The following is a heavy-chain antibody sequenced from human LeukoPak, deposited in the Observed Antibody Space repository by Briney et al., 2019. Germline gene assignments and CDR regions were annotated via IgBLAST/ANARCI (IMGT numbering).Heavy chain of an antibody. V-gene: IGHV3-30*02. D-gene: IGHD1-26*01. Sequence: GGSLRLSCAASGFTFSSYGMHWVRQAPGKGLEWVAFIRYDGSNKYYADSVRGRFTISRDNSKNTLYLQMNSLRAEDTAVYYCAKAWDAYYYYYMDVWGKGTTVTVSS. CDR2: IRYDGSNK. J-gene: IGHJ6*03. CDR3: AKAWDAYYYYYMDV. CDR1: GFTFSSYG.